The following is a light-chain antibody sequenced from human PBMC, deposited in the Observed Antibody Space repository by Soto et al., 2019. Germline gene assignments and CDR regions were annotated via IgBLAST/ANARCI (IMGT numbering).Light chain of an antibody. CDR2: GIS. Sequence: EVVMRQTQATLSVSPGERATLSCRASQSVTSNYLAWYQQKPGQAPRLLIYGISSRATGVPDRFSCSGSGTDFTLTISRLEPEDFAVYYCQQYTDWPLTFGQGTKVDIK. CDR1: QSVTSNY. V-gene: IGKV3-20*01. CDR3: QQYTDWPLT. J-gene: IGKJ1*01.